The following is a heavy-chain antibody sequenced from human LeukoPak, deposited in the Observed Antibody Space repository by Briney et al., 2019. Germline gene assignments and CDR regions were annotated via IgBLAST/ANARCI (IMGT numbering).Heavy chain of an antibody. V-gene: IGHV3-48*04. CDR2: ISSSGSTI. CDR1: GFRFSSNW. D-gene: IGHD3-10*02. CDR3: AELGITMIGGV. J-gene: IGHJ6*04. Sequence: PGGSLRLSCVVFGFRFSSNWMSWVRQAPGKGLEWVSYISSSGSTIYYADSVKGRFTISRDNAKNSLYLQMNSLRAEDTAVYYCAELGITMIGGVWGKGTTVTISS.